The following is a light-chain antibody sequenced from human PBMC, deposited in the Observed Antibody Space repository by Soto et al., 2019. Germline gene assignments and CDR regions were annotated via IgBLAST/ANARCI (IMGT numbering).Light chain of an antibody. Sequence: DVQMTQSPSSLSASVGDRVTITCRASLNIVDSLSWFQQKAEKPPTQLIYGASALQTGVPSRFSGSGSGTDFTLTITNLQPEDFATYYYHQASSFPLSFGGRTKVDIK. CDR2: GAS. CDR1: LNIVDS. V-gene: IGKV1-12*01. J-gene: IGKJ4*01. CDR3: HQASSFPLS.